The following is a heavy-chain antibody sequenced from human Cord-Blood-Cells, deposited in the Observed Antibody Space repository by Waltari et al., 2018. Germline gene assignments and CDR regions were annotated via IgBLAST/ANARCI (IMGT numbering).Heavy chain of an antibody. V-gene: IGHV1-2*06. CDR1: GYTFPGYY. D-gene: IGHD4-4*01. J-gene: IGHJ3*02. CDR2: INPNSGGT. CDR3: ARALTVTTAFDI. Sequence: QVQLVQSGAEVKKPGASVKVSCKAPGYTFPGYYMPWVRQAPGQGLEWMGRINPNSGGTNYAQKFQGRVTMTRDTSISTAYMELSRLRSDDTAVYYCARALTVTTAFDIWGQGTMVTVSS.